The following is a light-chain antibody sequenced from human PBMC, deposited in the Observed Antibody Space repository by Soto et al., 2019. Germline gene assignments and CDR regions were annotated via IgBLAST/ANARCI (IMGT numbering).Light chain of an antibody. J-gene: IGLJ3*02. V-gene: IGLV1-40*01. CDR3: QSYVVRLSAWV. Sequence: VLTQPPSVSGAPGQRVTISCTWNSSNIGAGYDVHWDQKSLHTAPKRVIYALTNPPSGVPARCSGSRSASSASLAVTGLQGEDEADYYCQSYVVRLSAWVFGGGTQLTVL. CDR2: ALT. CDR1: SSNIGAGYD.